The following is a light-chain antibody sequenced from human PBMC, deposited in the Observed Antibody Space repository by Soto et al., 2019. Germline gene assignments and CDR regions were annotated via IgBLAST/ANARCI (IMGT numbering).Light chain of an antibody. Sequence: DIQMTQSPSTLSASVGERVTLTCRASQSISSWLDWYQQKPGKAPKVLIYDASSLESGVPSRISGSGSGTEFTITISSLQPDDFANYCCQHYNSYWTFGQGTKVEIK. CDR3: QHYNSYWT. CDR1: QSISSW. J-gene: IGKJ1*01. V-gene: IGKV1-5*01. CDR2: DAS.